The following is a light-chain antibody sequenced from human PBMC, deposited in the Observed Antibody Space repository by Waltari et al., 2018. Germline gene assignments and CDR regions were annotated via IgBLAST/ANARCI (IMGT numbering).Light chain of an antibody. Sequence: ELVLTQSPGTLSLSPGEGATLSCPASQSVSTTLAWYKQKPGQTPRRLIYGASFRAAGIPDRFSSSASATDFTLTISRLGPEYFAVYYGQQYGSSLTFGGGTKVEIK. V-gene: IGKV3-20*01. J-gene: IGKJ4*01. CDR2: GAS. CDR3: QQYGSSLT. CDR1: QSVSTT.